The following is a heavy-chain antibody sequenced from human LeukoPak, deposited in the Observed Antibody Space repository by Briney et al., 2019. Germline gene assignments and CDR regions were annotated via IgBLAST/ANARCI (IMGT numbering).Heavy chain of an antibody. D-gene: IGHD5-18*01. CDR1: GYSISSGYY. J-gene: IGHJ5*02. CDR3: AQTGYSYRPNWFDP. CDR2: IYHSGST. V-gene: IGHV4-38-2*02. Sequence: NPSETLSLTCTVSGYSISSGYYWGWIRQPPGKGLEWIGSIYHSGSTYYNPSLKSRVTISVDTSKNQFSLKLSSVTAADTAVYYCAQTGYSYRPNWFDPWGQGTLVTVSS.